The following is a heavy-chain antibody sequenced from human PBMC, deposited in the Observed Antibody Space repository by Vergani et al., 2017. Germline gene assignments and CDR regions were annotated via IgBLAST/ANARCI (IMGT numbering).Heavy chain of an antibody. V-gene: IGHV4-34*01. CDR2: INHSGST. CDR1: GGSFSGYY. J-gene: IGHJ4*02. D-gene: IGHD6-19*01. Sequence: QVQLQQWGAGLLKPSETLSLTCAAYGGSFSGYYWSWIRQPPGKGLEWIGEINHSGSTNYNPSLKSRVTISVDTSKNQFSLKLSSVTAADTAVYYCARGYGSGWASFDYWGQGTLVTVSS. CDR3: ARGYGSGWASFDY.